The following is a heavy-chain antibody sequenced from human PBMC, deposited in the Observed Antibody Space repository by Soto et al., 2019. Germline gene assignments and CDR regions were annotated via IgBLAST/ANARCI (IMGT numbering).Heavy chain of an antibody. CDR3: TTEEVVPADDQLRLL. CDR2: IKSKTDGGTT. V-gene: IGHV3-15*07. CDR1: GFTFSNAW. Sequence: GGSLRLSCAASGFTFSNAWMNWVRQAPGKGLEWVGRIKSKTDGGTTDYAAPVKGRFTISRDDSKNTLYLQMNSLKTEDTAVYYCTTEEVVPADDQLRLLWGQGTLVTVSS. D-gene: IGHD2-2*01. J-gene: IGHJ4*02.